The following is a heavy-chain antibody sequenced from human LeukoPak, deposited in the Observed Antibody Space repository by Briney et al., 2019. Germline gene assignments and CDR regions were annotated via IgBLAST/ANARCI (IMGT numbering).Heavy chain of an antibody. Sequence: GGSLRLSCAASGFSFGSYWMSWLRQAPGKGLEWVANIKQDGSVEYYVDSVKGRFTTSRDNVKNSLCLQMNSLGDEDTAVYYCARDRGGGYFDYWGQGTLVTVSS. CDR3: ARDRGGGYFDY. J-gene: IGHJ4*02. CDR2: IKQDGSVE. V-gene: IGHV3-7*01. D-gene: IGHD3-10*01. CDR1: GFSFGSYW.